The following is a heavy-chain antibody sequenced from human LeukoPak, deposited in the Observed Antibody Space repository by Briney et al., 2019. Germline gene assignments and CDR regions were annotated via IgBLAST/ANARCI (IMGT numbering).Heavy chain of an antibody. CDR2: IYTSGNT. V-gene: IGHV4-61*02. CDR3: ARARGRDNSYGFQDY. Sequence: SQTLSLTCTVSGGSISSGDYYWSWIRQPAGKGLEWIGRIYTSGNTNYNPSLKSRVTISLDTSKNHFSLRLSSVTAADTAVYYCARARGRDNSYGFQDYWGQGTLVTVSS. CDR1: GGSISSGDYY. D-gene: IGHD5-18*01. J-gene: IGHJ4*02.